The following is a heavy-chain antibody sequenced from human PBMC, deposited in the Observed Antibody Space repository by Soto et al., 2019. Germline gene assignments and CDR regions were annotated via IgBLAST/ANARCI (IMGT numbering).Heavy chain of an antibody. V-gene: IGHV3-73*01. J-gene: IGHJ4*02. Sequence: GGSLRLSCAASGFTFSGSAMHWVRQASGKGLDWVGRIRSKANSYATAYAASVTGRFTISRDDSKNTAYLQINSLKTEDTAVYYCTRHNGGSYPPFDYWGQGTLVTVSS. CDR2: IRSKANSYAT. D-gene: IGHD1-26*01. CDR1: GFTFSGSA. CDR3: TRHNGGSYPPFDY.